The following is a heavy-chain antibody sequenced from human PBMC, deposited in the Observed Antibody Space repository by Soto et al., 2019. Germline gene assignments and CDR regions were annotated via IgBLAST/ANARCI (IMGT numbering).Heavy chain of an antibody. CDR2: INHSGST. CDR1: GGSFSGYY. Sequence: SETLSLTCAVYGGSFSGYYWSWIRQPPGKGLEWIGEINHSGSTNYNPSLKSRVTISVDTSKNQFSLKLSSVTAADTAVYYCASLYSPGFYYYYGMDVWGQGTTVTVSS. CDR3: ASLYSPGFYYYYGMDV. J-gene: IGHJ6*02. V-gene: IGHV4-34*01. D-gene: IGHD2-15*01.